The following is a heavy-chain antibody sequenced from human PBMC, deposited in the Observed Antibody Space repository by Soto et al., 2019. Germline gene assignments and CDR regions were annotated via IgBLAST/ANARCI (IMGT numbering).Heavy chain of an antibody. Sequence: QITLKESGPTLVNPAQTLTLTCTFSGFSLSTSGVAVGWLRQPPGKAPEWLALVYWDDDKRYSPSLKSRLTITTDTSKNHVVLTMTNMEPVDTATYYCAHRPITFMASWFDPWGQGIPVTVSS. J-gene: IGHJ5*02. CDR2: VYWDDDK. CDR3: AHRPITFMASWFDP. V-gene: IGHV2-5*02. D-gene: IGHD3-16*01. CDR1: GFSLSTSGVA.